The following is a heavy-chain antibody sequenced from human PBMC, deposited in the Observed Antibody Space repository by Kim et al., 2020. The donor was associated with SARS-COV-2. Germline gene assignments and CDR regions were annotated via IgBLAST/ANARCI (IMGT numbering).Heavy chain of an antibody. D-gene: IGHD2-15*01. Sequence: LKSRVTISVDTSKNQFSLKLSSVTAADTAVYYCARGSVEYCSGGSCSFDYWGQGTLVTVSS. V-gene: IGHV4-39*07. J-gene: IGHJ4*02. CDR3: ARGSVEYCSGGSCSFDY.